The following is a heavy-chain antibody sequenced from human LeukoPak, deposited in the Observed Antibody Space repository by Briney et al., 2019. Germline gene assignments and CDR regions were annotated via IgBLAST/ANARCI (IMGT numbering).Heavy chain of an antibody. CDR3: ARVRWLDYSNLAGENAFNF. J-gene: IGHJ3*01. CDR1: GYSFTSYG. V-gene: IGHV1-18*01. D-gene: IGHD3-9*01. Sequence: GASVKVSCKTSGYSFTSYGVTWVRQAPGQGLEWMGWISAYNGESKYAENLQGRVTMTIDTSTTTAYMELRSLRSDDTAVYYCARVRWLDYSNLAGENAFNFWGQGTMVTVSS. CDR2: ISAYNGES.